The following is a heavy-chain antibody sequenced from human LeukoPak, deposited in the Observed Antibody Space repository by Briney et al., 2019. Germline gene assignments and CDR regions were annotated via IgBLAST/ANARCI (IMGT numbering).Heavy chain of an antibody. CDR1: GYTFTGYY. V-gene: IGHV1-2*02. J-gene: IGHJ4*02. Sequence: ASVKVSCKASGYTFTGYYMHWVRQAPGQGLEWMGWINPNSGGTNYARKFQGRVTMTRDTSISTAYMELSRLRSDDTAVYYCARDTRGFGELLGLGYWGQGTLVTVSS. D-gene: IGHD3-10*01. CDR2: INPNSGGT. CDR3: ARDTRGFGELLGLGY.